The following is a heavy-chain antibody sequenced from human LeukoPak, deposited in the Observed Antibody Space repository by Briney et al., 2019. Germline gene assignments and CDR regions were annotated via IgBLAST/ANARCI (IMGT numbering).Heavy chain of an antibody. CDR1: GYTFTGYY. CDR3: ARDRGYCSSTSCYSNY. V-gene: IGHV1-2*02. D-gene: IGHD2-2*02. Sequence: ASVKVSCKASGYTFTGYYMHWVRQAPEQGLEWMGWINPNSGGTNYAQKFQGRVTMTRDTSISTAYMELSRLRSDDTAVYYCARDRGYCSSTSCYSNYWGQGTLVTVSS. CDR2: INPNSGGT. J-gene: IGHJ4*02.